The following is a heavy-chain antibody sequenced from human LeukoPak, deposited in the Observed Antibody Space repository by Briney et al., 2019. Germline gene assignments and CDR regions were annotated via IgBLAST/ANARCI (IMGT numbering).Heavy chain of an antibody. CDR1: SGSITTSSHY. Sequence: PSETLSLTCNVSSGSITTSSHYWGWIRQSPGKKLEWIGSIVYSGTTFYNPSLKSRVIIAVDTSKNQFSLKLSSVTAADTAVYYCARLAGRYGQWLAPKDYWGQGTLVTVSS. D-gene: IGHD6-19*01. V-gene: IGHV4-39*07. J-gene: IGHJ4*02. CDR3: ARLAGRYGQWLAPKDY. CDR2: IVYSGTT.